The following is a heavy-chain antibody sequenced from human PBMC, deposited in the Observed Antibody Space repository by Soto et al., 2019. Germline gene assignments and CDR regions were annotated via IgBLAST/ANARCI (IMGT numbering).Heavy chain of an antibody. CDR2: IYYSGST. J-gene: IGHJ4*02. Sequence: SETLSLTCTVSGGSISSYYWSWIRQPPGKGLEWIGYIYYSGSTNYNPSLKSRVTISVDTSKNQFSLKLSSVTAADTAVYYCARHDTIVGATIPPGYFDYWGQGTLVTVSS. D-gene: IGHD1-26*01. CDR3: ARHDTIVGATIPPGYFDY. CDR1: GGSISSYY. V-gene: IGHV4-59*08.